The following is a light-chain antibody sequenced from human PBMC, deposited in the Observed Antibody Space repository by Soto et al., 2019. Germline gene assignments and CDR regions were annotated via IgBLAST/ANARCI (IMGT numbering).Light chain of an antibody. V-gene: IGKV3-11*01. CDR3: QQRSNWPLT. Sequence: EIVLTHSPDTLSLSPGERATLSCRASESVSTYLAWYQQKPGQAPRLLMYDASNRVAGIPGRFSGSGSGTDFTLTISSLEPEDFAVYYCQQRSNWPLTFGGGTKVDIK. J-gene: IGKJ4*01. CDR1: ESVSTY. CDR2: DAS.